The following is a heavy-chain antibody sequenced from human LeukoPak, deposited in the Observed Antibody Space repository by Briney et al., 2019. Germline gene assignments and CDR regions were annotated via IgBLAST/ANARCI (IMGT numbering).Heavy chain of an antibody. Sequence: SETLSLTCAAYGGSFSGYYWSWIRQPPGKGLEWIGEINHSVITNYNPSLKSRVTISVDTSKNQFSLKLSSVTAADTAVYYCARGSGYSSSSYWFDPWGQGTLVTVSS. D-gene: IGHD6-6*01. CDR3: ARGSGYSSSSYWFDP. J-gene: IGHJ5*02. CDR1: GGSFSGYY. V-gene: IGHV4-34*01. CDR2: INHSVIT.